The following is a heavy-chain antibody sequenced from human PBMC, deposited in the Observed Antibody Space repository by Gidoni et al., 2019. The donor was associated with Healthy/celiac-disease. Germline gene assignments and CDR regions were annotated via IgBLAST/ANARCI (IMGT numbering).Heavy chain of an antibody. CDR3: ARDGGQWLLNGHFDY. Sequence: EVQLVESGGGLVQPGGSLRLSCAASGFTFSSYWMSWVRQAPGKGLEWVANIKQDGSEKYYVDSVKGRFTISRDNAKNSLYLQMNSLRAEDTAAYYCARDGGQWLLNGHFDYWGQGTLVTVSS. CDR2: IKQDGSEK. V-gene: IGHV3-7*01. CDR1: GFTFSSYW. J-gene: IGHJ4*02. D-gene: IGHD6-19*01.